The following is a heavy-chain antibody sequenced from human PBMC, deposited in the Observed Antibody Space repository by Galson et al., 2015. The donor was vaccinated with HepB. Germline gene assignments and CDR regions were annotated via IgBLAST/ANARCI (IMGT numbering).Heavy chain of an antibody. J-gene: IGHJ4*02. CDR3: ARASERPNSWYFFAAGGVFDY. V-gene: IGHV3-7*03. D-gene: IGHD6-13*01. CDR2: IKQDGSEK. CDR1: GFTFSSYW. Sequence: SLRLSCAASGFTFSSYWMSWVRQAPGKGLEWVANIKQDGSEKYYVDSVKGRFTNSRDNAKNSLYLQMNSLRAEDTAVYYCARASERPNSWYFFAAGGVFDYWGQGTLVTVSS.